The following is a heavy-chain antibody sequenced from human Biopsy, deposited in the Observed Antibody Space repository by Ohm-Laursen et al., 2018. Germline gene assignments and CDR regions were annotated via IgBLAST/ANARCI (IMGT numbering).Heavy chain of an antibody. Sequence: SVKVSCKPSGATVTSYAISWVRQAPGQGLEWMGRIIPFTGVTNYAQNFQGKVTISADKSPPTVYVELSTLKPDDTAVYYCATDARWDPSLDAFHVWGQGTQVTVS. V-gene: IGHV1-69*04. J-gene: IGHJ3*01. CDR2: IIPFTGVT. CDR1: GATVTSYA. D-gene: IGHD1-26*01. CDR3: ATDARWDPSLDAFHV.